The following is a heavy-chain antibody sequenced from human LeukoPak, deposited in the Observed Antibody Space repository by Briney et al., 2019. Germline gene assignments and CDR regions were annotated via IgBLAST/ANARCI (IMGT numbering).Heavy chain of an antibody. CDR1: GFTFSSYG. D-gene: IGHD6-19*01. V-gene: IGHV3-33*03. Sequence: PGRSLRLSCAASGFTFSSYGMHWVRQAPGKGLEWVAVIWYDGSNKYYADSVKGRFTISRDNAKNTLYLQMNSLRVEDTAVYYCAKGPRASGWTYFDYWGQGTLVTVSS. J-gene: IGHJ4*02. CDR2: IWYDGSNK. CDR3: AKGPRASGWTYFDY.